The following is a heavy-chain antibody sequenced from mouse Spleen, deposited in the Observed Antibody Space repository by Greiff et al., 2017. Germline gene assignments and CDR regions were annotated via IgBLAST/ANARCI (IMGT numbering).Heavy chain of an antibody. V-gene: IGHV2-6*01. Sequence: VKLVESGPGLVAPSQSLSITCTVSGFSFTSYGVDWVRQSPGKGLEWLGVIWGGGSTNYNSALKSRLSISKDNSKSQVFLKMNSLQTDDTAMYYCASGPNWSFAYWGQGTLVTVSA. D-gene: IGHD4-1*01. J-gene: IGHJ3*01. CDR2: IWGGGST. CDR3: ASGPNWSFAY. CDR1: GFSFTSYG.